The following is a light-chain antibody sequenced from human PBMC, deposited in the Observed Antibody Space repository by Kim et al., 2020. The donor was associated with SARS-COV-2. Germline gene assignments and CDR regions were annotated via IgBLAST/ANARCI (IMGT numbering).Light chain of an antibody. CDR1: PSISTY. J-gene: IGKJ4*01. CDR2: AAS. V-gene: IGKV1-39*01. Sequence: ASIGDRVTSACRASPSISTYLNWYQQKPGKAPKLLIYAASSLQSGVPSRFSGSGSGTHFTLTISSLQPEDFATYYCQQSHTTPLLTFGGGTKLEI. CDR3: QQSHTTPLLT.